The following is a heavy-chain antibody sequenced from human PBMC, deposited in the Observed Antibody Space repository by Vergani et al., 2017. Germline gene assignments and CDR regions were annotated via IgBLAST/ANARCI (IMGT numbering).Heavy chain of an antibody. V-gene: IGHV3-43D*03. D-gene: IGHD3-3*01. CDR3: AKDRLWSGHSFGFDY. Sequence: EVQLVASGGFVVQPGGSLRLSCAASGFTFDDYAMHWVRQAPGKGLEWVSLISWDGGSTYYADSVKGRFTISRDNSKNSLYLQMNSLRAEDTALYYCAKDRLWSGHSFGFDYWGQGTLVTVSS. CDR1: GFTFDDYA. CDR2: ISWDGGST. J-gene: IGHJ4*02.